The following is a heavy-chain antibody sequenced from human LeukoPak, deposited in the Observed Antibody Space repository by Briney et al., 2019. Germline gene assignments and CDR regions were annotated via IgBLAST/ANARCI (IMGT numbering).Heavy chain of an antibody. CDR3: VRNSTIFAVVIINGPFDI. CDR1: GGSISSSNDY. Sequence: SETLSLTCTVSGGSISSSNDYWGWIRQPPGKGLERIGSIYYSGSTQYNPSLKSRVTISVDTSKNQFSLNLSSVTAADTAVYYCVRNSTIFAVVIINGPFDIWGQGTMVTVSS. D-gene: IGHD3-3*01. V-gene: IGHV4-39*01. J-gene: IGHJ3*02. CDR2: IYYSGST.